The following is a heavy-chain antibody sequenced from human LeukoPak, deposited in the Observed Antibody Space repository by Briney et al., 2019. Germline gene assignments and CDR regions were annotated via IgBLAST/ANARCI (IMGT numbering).Heavy chain of an antibody. V-gene: IGHV4-34*01. CDR3: ARMYYYESSYHYFFDY. CDR1: GGSFSGYY. D-gene: IGHD3-22*01. J-gene: IGHJ4*02. CDR2: INHGGST. Sequence: PSETLSLTCAVYGGSFSGYYWSWIRQPPGKGLEWIGEINHGGSTNYNPSLKSRVTISVDTSKNQFSLQLSSVTAADTAVYYCARMYYYESSYHYFFDYWGQGTLVPVSS.